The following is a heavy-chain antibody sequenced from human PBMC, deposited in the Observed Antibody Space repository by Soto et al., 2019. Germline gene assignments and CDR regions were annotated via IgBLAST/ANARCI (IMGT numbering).Heavy chain of an antibody. Sequence: EVQLVESGGGFVQPGGSLRLSCSASEFSFSDYWMTWVRQAPGKGLEWVASIKKDGSEKSYVDSVKGRFTISRDNAKNSLYLHMSRLRAEDTAVYYSARRAAVVGFVYWGQGALVTVSS. D-gene: IGHD6-19*01. CDR1: EFSFSDYW. CDR3: ARRAAVVGFVY. CDR2: IKKDGSEK. V-gene: IGHV3-7*01. J-gene: IGHJ4*02.